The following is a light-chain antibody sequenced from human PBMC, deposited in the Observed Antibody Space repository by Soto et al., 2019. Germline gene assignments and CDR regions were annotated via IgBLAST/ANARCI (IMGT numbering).Light chain of an antibody. Sequence: ETVMTQSPATLSVSPGERATLSCRASQSVSSNLAWYQQKPGQAPRLLIFGASTRAASVPGRFSGSGSGTEFTLTISSLQSEDFAFYYCQQYNNWPPWTFGQGTKVEIK. CDR3: QQYNNWPPWT. CDR2: GAS. J-gene: IGKJ1*01. CDR1: QSVSSN. V-gene: IGKV3D-15*01.